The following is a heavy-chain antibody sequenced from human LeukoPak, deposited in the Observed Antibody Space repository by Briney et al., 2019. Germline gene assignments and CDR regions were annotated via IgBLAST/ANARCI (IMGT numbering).Heavy chain of an antibody. V-gene: IGHV3-33*01. Sequence: GGFLRLSCAASGFTFSSYGMHWVRQAPGKGLEWVAVIWYDGSNKYYADSVKGRFTISRDNSKNTLYLQMNGLRAEDTAVYYCARDAVGLYSSILGPFDYWGQGTLVTVSS. CDR2: IWYDGSNK. CDR1: GFTFSSYG. CDR3: ARDAVGLYSSILGPFDY. D-gene: IGHD6-13*01. J-gene: IGHJ4*02.